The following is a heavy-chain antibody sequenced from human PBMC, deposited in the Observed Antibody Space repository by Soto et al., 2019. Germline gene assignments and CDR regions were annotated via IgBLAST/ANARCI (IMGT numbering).Heavy chain of an antibody. D-gene: IGHD3-16*01. CDR1: GGSISSYY. Sequence: QVQLQESGPGLVKPSETLSLTCTVSGGSISSYYWSWIRQPPGKGLEWIGYIYYSGSTNYNPSLKSRVTISVDTSKNQFSLKLSSVTAADTAVYYCARERGGFDYWGQGTLVTVSS. J-gene: IGHJ4*02. V-gene: IGHV4-59*12. CDR2: IYYSGST. CDR3: ARERGGFDY.